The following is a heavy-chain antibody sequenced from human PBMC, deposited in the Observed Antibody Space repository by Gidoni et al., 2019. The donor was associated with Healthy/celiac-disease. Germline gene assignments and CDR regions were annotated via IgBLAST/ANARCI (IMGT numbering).Heavy chain of an antibody. V-gene: IGHV3-30-3*01. CDR1: GFTFSGFA. Sequence: VQRVESGGGVVQPGRSLRLSCAASGFTFSGFAMHWVRKAPGKGLEWVAVISYDGSNKYYADSVKGRFTISRDNSKNTLYLQMNSLRAEDTAVYYCARDPSQQPGRPGWFDPWGQGTLVTVSS. D-gene: IGHD6-13*01. CDR3: ARDPSQQPGRPGWFDP. CDR2: ISYDGSNK. J-gene: IGHJ5*02.